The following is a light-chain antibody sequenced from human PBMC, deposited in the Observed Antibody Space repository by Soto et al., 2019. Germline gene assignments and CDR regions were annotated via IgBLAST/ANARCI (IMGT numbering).Light chain of an antibody. V-gene: IGKV3-20*01. CDR3: QQYCSSSYT. J-gene: IGKJ2*01. CDR2: GAS. Sequence: PGERATLSCRASQSLSSSYIAWYQQKPGQAPRLLIYGASSRATGIPDRFSGSGSGTDFTLTISRLEPEDFAVYYCQQYCSSSYTFGQGTKLEIK. CDR1: QSLSSSY.